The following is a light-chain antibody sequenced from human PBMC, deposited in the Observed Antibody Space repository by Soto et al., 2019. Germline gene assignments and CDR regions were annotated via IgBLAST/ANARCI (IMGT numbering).Light chain of an antibody. CDR2: RTN. CDR3: ASWDDSLRGM. CDR1: SSNIGSQF. V-gene: IGLV1-47*01. Sequence: QSVLAQPPSASGTPGQRVTNSCSGSSSNIGSQFVYWYHQVPGRAPKLLIYRTNQRPSGVPDRFAGSKYGATASLVISGLQSDDEGDYFCASWDDSLRGMFGGGTKLTVL. J-gene: IGLJ3*02.